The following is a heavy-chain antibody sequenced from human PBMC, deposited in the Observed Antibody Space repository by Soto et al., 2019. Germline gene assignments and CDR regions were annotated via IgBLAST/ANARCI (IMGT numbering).Heavy chain of an antibody. J-gene: IGHJ3*02. CDR2: ISWNSGSI. D-gene: IGHD1-26*01. V-gene: IGHV3-9*01. CDR1: VFTFDDYA. CDR3: AKASGSYYGFAFDI. Sequence: PWWSLRLSCSASVFTFDDYAMHWCRQAPGKGLEWVSGISWNSGSIGYADSVKGRFTISRDNAKNSLYLQMNSLRAEDTALYYCAKASGSYYGFAFDIWGQGTMVTVSS.